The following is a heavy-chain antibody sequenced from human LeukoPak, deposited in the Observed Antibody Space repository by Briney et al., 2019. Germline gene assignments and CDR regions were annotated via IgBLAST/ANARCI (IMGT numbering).Heavy chain of an antibody. Sequence: GGSLRLSCAASGSTFSSYGMHWVRQAPGKGLEWVAVIWYDGSNKYYADSVKGRFTISRDNSKNTLYLQMNSLRAEDTAVYYCARGSSSWRWYYFDYWGQGTLVTVSS. CDR2: IWYDGSNK. V-gene: IGHV3-33*01. CDR1: GSTFSSYG. CDR3: ARGSSSWRWYYFDY. J-gene: IGHJ4*02. D-gene: IGHD6-13*01.